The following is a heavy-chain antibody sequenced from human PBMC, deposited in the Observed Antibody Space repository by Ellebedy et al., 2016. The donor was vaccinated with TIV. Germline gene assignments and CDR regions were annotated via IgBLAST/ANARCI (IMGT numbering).Heavy chain of an antibody. Sequence: GGSLRLSCAASGFTFSSYAVHWVRQAPGRGLEWVANINEDGTKKHFVDSVRGRFSISRDDAGNSLYLQMSSLGGEDTAVYYCARAIYGASYLWGRGTLVTVSS. CDR3: ARAIYGASYL. CDR1: GFTFSSYA. V-gene: IGHV3-7*01. CDR2: INEDGTKK. D-gene: IGHD4-17*01. J-gene: IGHJ2*01.